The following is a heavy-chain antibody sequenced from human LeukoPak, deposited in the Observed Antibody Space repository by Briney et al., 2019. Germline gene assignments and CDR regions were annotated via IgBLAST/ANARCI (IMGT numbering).Heavy chain of an antibody. Sequence: ASVKVSCKACGYTFTGYYMHWVRQAPGQGLEWMGWINPNSGGTNYAQKFQGRVTMTRDTSISTAYMELSRLRSDDTAVYYCARDREPLSGWTPDFDYWGEGTLVTVSS. CDR2: INPNSGGT. CDR1: GYTFTGYY. D-gene: IGHD6-19*01. CDR3: ARDREPLSGWTPDFDY. J-gene: IGHJ4*02. V-gene: IGHV1-2*02.